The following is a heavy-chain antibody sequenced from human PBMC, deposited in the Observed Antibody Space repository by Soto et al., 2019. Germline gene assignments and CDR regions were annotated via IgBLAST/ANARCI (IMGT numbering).Heavy chain of an antibody. CDR2: IYEGETT. D-gene: IGHD3-10*01. CDR3: ARRGSGHTFDY. V-gene: IGHV4-39*01. CDR1: GASISRTGFH. Sequence: QLQLQESGPGLVKPSETLSLTCAVSGASISRTGFHWGWIRQPPGQGLEWIGSIYEGETTFYNSSLKSQVTISADTSKNHFSLKLSSVTAADTAVYYCARRGSGHTFDYWGQGTLVTVSS. J-gene: IGHJ4*02.